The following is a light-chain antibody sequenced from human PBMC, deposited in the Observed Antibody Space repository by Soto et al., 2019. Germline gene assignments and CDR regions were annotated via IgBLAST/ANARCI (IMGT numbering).Light chain of an antibody. Sequence: DIQMTQSPSSLSASVGDRVTITCRASQRISNYLNWYQHKPGKAPRLLIYAASSLQSGVPSRFCGSGYGTDFTLTISSLQPEDFATYYCQQSYSTLDYTCGQGTKVEIK. J-gene: IGKJ2*01. CDR1: QRISNY. CDR3: QQSYSTLDYT. CDR2: AAS. V-gene: IGKV1-39*01.